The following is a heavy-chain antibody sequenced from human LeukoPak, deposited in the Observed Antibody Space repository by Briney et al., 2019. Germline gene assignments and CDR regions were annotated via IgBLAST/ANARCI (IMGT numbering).Heavy chain of an antibody. Sequence: GGSLRLSCAASGFTFDDYGMSWVRQVPGKGLDGVYGINWNGGSTGYADSVKGRFNISRDNAKNSLYLQMNSLRAEDTALYYCARDSNPYYYVSGSDYWGQGTLVIVSS. CDR3: ARDSNPYYYVSGSDY. CDR1: GFTFDDYG. CDR2: INWNGGST. J-gene: IGHJ4*02. V-gene: IGHV3-20*04. D-gene: IGHD3-10*01.